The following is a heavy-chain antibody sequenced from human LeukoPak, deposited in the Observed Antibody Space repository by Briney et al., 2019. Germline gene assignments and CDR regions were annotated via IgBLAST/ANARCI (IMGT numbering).Heavy chain of an antibody. J-gene: IGHJ5*02. CDR2: IVPIFGIA. Sequence: SSVKVSCKASGGTFSSYAISSVRQAPGQGREWGGRIVPIFGIANYAQKFQGRVTITADKSTSTAYMELSSLRSEDTAVYYCARDETEGYSSGWYLGWFDPWGQGTLVTVSS. CDR3: ARDETEGYSSGWYLGWFDP. D-gene: IGHD6-19*01. V-gene: IGHV1-69*04. CDR1: GGTFSSYA.